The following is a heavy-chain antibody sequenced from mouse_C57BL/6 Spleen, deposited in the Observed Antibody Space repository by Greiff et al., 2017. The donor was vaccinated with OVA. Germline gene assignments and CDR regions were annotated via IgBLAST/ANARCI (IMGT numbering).Heavy chain of an antibody. CDR1: GYTFTSYT. Sequence: VQLQESGAELARPGASVKMSCKASGYTFTSYTMHWVKQRPGQGLEWIGYINPSSGYTKYNQKFKDKATLTADKSSSTAYMQLSSLTSEDSAVYYCARTGSNYVRVWFAYWGQGTLVTVSA. V-gene: IGHV1-4*01. CDR3: ARTGSNYVRVWFAY. CDR2: INPSSGYT. D-gene: IGHD2-5*01. J-gene: IGHJ3*01.